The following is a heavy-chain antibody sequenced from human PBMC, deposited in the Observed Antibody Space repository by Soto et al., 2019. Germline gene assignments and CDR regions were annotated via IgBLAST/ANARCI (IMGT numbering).Heavy chain of an antibody. J-gene: IGHJ4*02. Sequence: QVLLVESGGGVVQPGRSLRLSCAASGFSFTSYDIYWVRQAPGKGLEWVAVTSIDGNTKYYADSVQSRFTVSRDNSKDTLYLEMTSLRPQETAVYYCARNYGSALDYWGQGTPVTVSS. CDR3: ARNYGSALDY. CDR1: GFSFTSYD. CDR2: TSIDGNTK. V-gene: IGHV3-30-3*01. D-gene: IGHD3-10*01.